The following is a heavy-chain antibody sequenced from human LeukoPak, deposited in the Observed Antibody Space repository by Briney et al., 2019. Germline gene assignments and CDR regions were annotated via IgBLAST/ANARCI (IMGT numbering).Heavy chain of an antibody. CDR1: GGSINSNNYY. V-gene: IGHV4-39*01. J-gene: IGHJ4*02. D-gene: IGHD3-3*01. CDR3: QSRYLEWLLEY. Sequence: SETLSLTCTVSGGSINSNNYYWGWIRQPPGKGLEWIGSIYSSGSAYYNPSLKSRVTISVDTSKNQFSLRLSSVTAADTAVYYCQSRYLEWLLEYWGQGTLVTVST. CDR2: IYSSGSA.